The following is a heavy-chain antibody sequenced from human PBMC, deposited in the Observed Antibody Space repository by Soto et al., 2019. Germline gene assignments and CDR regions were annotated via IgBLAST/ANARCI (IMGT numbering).Heavy chain of an antibody. J-gene: IGHJ4*02. V-gene: IGHV4-34*01. CDR2: INRNGST. D-gene: IGHD3-10*01. Sequence: RIRQPPGTGREWIGEINRNGSTNYNPSLKSRVTISVDTSKNQFSLKLTSVTAADTAVYYCARDKITRRLDYWGQGTLVTVSS. CDR3: ARDKITRRLDY.